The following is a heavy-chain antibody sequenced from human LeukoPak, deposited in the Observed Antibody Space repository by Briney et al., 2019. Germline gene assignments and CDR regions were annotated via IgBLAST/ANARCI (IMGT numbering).Heavy chain of an antibody. J-gene: IGHJ6*03. Sequence: TSETLSLTCAVYGGSFSGYYWSRIRQPPGKGLEWIGEINHSGSTNYNPSLKSRVTISVDTSKNQFSLKLSSVTAADTAVYYCARGINYDFWSGYFHYYYMDVWGKGTTVTVSS. CDR3: ARGINYDFWSGYFHYYYMDV. CDR2: INHSGST. V-gene: IGHV4-34*01. D-gene: IGHD3-3*01. CDR1: GGSFSGYY.